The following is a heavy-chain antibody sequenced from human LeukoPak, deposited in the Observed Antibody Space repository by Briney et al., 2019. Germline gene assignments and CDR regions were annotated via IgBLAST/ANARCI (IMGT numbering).Heavy chain of an antibody. CDR1: GFTFSSYG. CDR2: ISYDGSNK. V-gene: IGHV3-30*18. D-gene: IGHD6-6*01. CDR3: AKDLAIAARPVFDY. J-gene: IGHJ4*02. Sequence: PGGSLRLSCAASGFTFSSYGMHWVRQAPAKGLEWVAVISYDGSNKYYADSVKGRFTISRDNSKNTLYLQMNSLRAEDTAVYYCAKDLAIAARPVFDYWGRGTLVTVSS.